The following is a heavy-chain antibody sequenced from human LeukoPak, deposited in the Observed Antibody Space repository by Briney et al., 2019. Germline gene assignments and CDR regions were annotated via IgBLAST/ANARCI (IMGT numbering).Heavy chain of an antibody. J-gene: IGHJ4*02. CDR2: IYYSGSA. CDR1: GGSISSYY. V-gene: IGHV4-59*08. D-gene: IGHD6-19*01. CDR3: ARQGSPGAVAGKVFDY. Sequence: PSETLSLTCTVSGGSISSYYGSWIRQPPGKGLEWIGYIYYSGSANYNPSLKSRVTISVDTSKNQFSLKLSSVTASDTAVYYCARQGSPGAVAGKVFDYWGQGTLVTVSS.